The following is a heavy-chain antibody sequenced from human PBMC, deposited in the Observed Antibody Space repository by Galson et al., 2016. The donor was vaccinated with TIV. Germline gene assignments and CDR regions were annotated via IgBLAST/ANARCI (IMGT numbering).Heavy chain of an antibody. Sequence: QSGAEVKKPGESLKISCKASGYSFSIYWIGWVRQMPGKGLEWMGIIYPSDSDTRYSPSFHAQVTISSDTSINTFYLPWSSLKASDTAMYYCARSPHDLDSGTSDPAGYFDYWGQGTLVTVSS. V-gene: IGHV5-51*01. D-gene: IGHD3-10*01. CDR1: GYSFSIYW. CDR2: IYPSDSDT. J-gene: IGHJ4*02. CDR3: ARSPHDLDSGTSDPAGYFDY.